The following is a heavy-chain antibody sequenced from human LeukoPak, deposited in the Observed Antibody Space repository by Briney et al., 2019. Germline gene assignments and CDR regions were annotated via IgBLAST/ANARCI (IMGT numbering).Heavy chain of an antibody. V-gene: IGHV3-48*04. CDR3: AGKKVAGTGIPNWFDP. Sequence: GGSLRLSCAASGFTFSSYGMHWVRQAPGKGLEWVSYISSSGSTIYYADSVKGRFTISRDNAKNSLYLQMNSLRAEDTAVYYCAGKKVAGTGIPNWFDPWGQGTLVTVSS. J-gene: IGHJ5*02. D-gene: IGHD6-19*01. CDR1: GFTFSSYG. CDR2: ISSSGSTI.